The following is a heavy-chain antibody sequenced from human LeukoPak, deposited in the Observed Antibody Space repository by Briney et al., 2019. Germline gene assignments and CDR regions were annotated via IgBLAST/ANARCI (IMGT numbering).Heavy chain of an antibody. CDR3: ASLEGIIATAGTPGDY. D-gene: IGHD6-13*01. V-gene: IGHV3-7*01. CDR2: INQDGSEK. Sequence: VGSLRLSCAASGFTFSSYWMNWVRQAPGKGLEWVANINQDGSEKYNVDSVKGRFTISRDNAKNSLYLQMNSLRAEDTAVYYCASLEGIIATAGTPGDYWGQGTLVTVSS. CDR1: GFTFSSYW. J-gene: IGHJ4*02.